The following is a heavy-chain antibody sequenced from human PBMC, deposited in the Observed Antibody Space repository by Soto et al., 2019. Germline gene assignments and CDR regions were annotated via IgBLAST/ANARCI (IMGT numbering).Heavy chain of an antibody. CDR1: GFTFSSYS. CDR3: ARGTGYSSGWYVAEDYYYGMDV. D-gene: IGHD6-19*01. CDR2: ISSSSSYI. V-gene: IGHV3-21*01. J-gene: IGHJ6*02. Sequence: EVQLVESGGGLVKPGGSLRLSCAASGFTFSSYSMNWVRQAPGKGLEWVSSISSSSSYIYYADSVKGRFTISRDNAKNSLYLQMNSLRAEDTAVYYCARGTGYSSGWYVAEDYYYGMDVWGQGTTVTVSS.